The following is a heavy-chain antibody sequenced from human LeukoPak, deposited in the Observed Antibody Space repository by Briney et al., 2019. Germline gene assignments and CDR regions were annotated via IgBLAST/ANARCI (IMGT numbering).Heavy chain of an antibody. V-gene: IGHV3-48*04. J-gene: IGHJ3*02. CDR1: GFTVSSNY. CDR2: ISSSSSTI. Sequence: GGSLRLSCAASGFTVSSNYMSWVRQAPGKGLEWVSYISSSSSTIYYADSVKGRFTISRDNAKNSLYLQMNSLRAEDTAVYYCARRIRVAVPATALGAFDIWGQGTMVTVSS. D-gene: IGHD2-2*01. CDR3: ARRIRVAVPATALGAFDI.